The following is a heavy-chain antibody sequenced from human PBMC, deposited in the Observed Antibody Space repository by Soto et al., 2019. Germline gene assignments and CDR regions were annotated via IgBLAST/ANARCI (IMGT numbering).Heavy chain of an antibody. D-gene: IGHD6-13*01. CDR2: ISSSSSYI. CDR3: ARDSLAAAARRTGY. J-gene: IGHJ4*02. CDR1: GFTVSSNY. Sequence: GESLKISCAASGFTVSSNYMSWVRQAPGKGLEWVSSISSSSSYIYYADSVKGRFTISRDNAKNSLYLQMNSLRAEDTAVYYCARDSLAAAARRTGYWGQGTRVTVSS. V-gene: IGHV3-21*01.